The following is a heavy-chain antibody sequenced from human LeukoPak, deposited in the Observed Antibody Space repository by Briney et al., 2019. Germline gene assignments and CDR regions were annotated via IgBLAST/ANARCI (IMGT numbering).Heavy chain of an antibody. D-gene: IGHD3-22*01. CDR1: GYSISSGYY. V-gene: IGHV4-38-2*02. CDR2: LNHSGST. Sequence: PSETLSLTCTVSGYSISSGYYWGWIRQPPGKGLEWSGSLNHSGSTKYNRFLKSRATISVDTSKNQFSLKLSSVTAADTAVYYCASDYYDSSGYYPYNWFDPWGQGTLVTASA. J-gene: IGHJ5*02. CDR3: ASDYYDSSGYYPYNWFDP.